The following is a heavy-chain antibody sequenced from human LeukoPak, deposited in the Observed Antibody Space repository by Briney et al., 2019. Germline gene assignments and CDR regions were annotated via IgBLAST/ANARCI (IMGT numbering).Heavy chain of an antibody. V-gene: IGHV5-51*01. Sequence: GESLKISCKGSGYTFTNYWIGWVRQMPGKGLEWMGIIYPGDSDTRYSPSFQGQVTISADKSISTAYLQWSSLKTSDTAMYYCARGSRIAAADYWGQGTLVTVSS. J-gene: IGHJ4*02. D-gene: IGHD6-13*01. CDR3: ARGSRIAAADY. CDR1: GYTFTNYW. CDR2: IYPGDSDT.